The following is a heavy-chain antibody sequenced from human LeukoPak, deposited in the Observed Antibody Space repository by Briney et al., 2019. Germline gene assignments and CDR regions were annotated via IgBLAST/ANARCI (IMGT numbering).Heavy chain of an antibody. Sequence: ASVKVSCKASGYTFTSYGISWVRQAPGQGLEWMGWISAYNGNTNYAQKLQGRVTTTTDTSTSTAYMELRSLRSDDTAVYYCARDLYYDYVWGSYRYPPDAFDIWGQGTMVTVSS. D-gene: IGHD3-16*02. CDR1: GYTFTSYG. CDR3: ARDLYYDYVWGSYRYPPDAFDI. V-gene: IGHV1-18*01. J-gene: IGHJ3*02. CDR2: ISAYNGNT.